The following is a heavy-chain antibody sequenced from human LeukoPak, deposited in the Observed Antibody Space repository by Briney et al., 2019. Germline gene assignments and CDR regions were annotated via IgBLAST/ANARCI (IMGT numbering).Heavy chain of an antibody. CDR1: GGSISSYY. CDR3: ARIPLRYLTYYYYGMDV. J-gene: IGHJ6*02. V-gene: IGHV4-59*08. CDR2: IYYSGST. Sequence: SETLSLTCTVSGGSISSYYWSWIRQPPGKGLEWIGYIYYSGSTNYNPSLKSRVTISVDTSKNQFPLKLSSVTAADTAVYYCARIPLRYLTYYYYGMDVWGQGTTVTVSS. D-gene: IGHD3-9*01.